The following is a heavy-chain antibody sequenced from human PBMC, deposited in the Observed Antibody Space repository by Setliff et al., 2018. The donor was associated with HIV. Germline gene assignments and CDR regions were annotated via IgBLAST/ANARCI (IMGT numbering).Heavy chain of an antibody. Sequence: ASVKVSCKASGYTFNNYAMNWVRQAPGQGLELMGWINTNTGNPTYAQGFTGRFVFSLDTSVSTAYLQISSLKAEDTAVYHCARDFGRFGELYSDYWGQGTLVT. CDR1: GYTFNNYA. CDR3: ARDFGRFGELYSDY. J-gene: IGHJ4*02. CDR2: INTNTGNP. V-gene: IGHV7-4-1*02. D-gene: IGHD3-10*01.